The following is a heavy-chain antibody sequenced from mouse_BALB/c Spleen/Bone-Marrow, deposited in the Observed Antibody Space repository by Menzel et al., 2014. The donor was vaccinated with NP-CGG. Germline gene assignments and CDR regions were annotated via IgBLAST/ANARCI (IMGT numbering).Heavy chain of an antibody. Sequence: VKLVESGAELVRPGSSVKISCKASGYAFSNSWMNWVKQRPGQGLEWIGQIYPGDGDTNYNGRFKGKATLTADKSSSTAYMQLSSLTSEDSAVYFCARRDGSTYYYAMDYWGQGTSVTVSS. J-gene: IGHJ4*01. CDR1: GYAFSNSW. V-gene: IGHV1-80*01. D-gene: IGHD1-1*01. CDR3: ARRDGSTYYYAMDY. CDR2: IYPGDGDT.